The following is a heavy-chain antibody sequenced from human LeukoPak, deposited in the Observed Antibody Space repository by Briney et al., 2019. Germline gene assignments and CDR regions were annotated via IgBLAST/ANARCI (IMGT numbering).Heavy chain of an antibody. V-gene: IGHV3-74*01. CDR3: ARDASIAARPDGY. Sequence: GGSLRLSCAASGFTFSSYWMHWVRQAPGKGLVWVSRINSDGSSTSYADSVKGRLTISRDNAKNSLYLQMNSLRAEDTAVYYCARDASIAARPDGYWGQGTLVTVSS. D-gene: IGHD6-6*01. CDR1: GFTFSSYW. J-gene: IGHJ4*02. CDR2: INSDGSST.